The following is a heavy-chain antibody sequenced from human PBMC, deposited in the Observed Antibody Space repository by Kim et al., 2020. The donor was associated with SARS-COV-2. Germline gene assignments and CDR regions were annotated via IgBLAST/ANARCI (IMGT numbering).Heavy chain of an antibody. J-gene: IGHJ4*02. Sequence: SAHSVKARFPISRDHSKNTLYLQMNSLRADDTAVYYCAKNSGGYRALNFDYWGQGTLVTVSS. V-gene: IGHV3-23*01. D-gene: IGHD1-26*01. CDR3: AKNSGGYRALNFDY.